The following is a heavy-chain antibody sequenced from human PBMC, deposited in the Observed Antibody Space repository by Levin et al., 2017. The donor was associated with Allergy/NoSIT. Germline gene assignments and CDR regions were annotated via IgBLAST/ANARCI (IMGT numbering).Heavy chain of an antibody. CDR3: ARGHGAPNRGFYYYGMDV. V-gene: IGHV4-59*01. CDR1: GGSISTYY. CDR2: IYYTGST. D-gene: IGHD1-26*01. J-gene: IGHJ6*02. Sequence: SQTLSLTCTVSGGSISTYYWSWIRQSPGKGLEWIGYIYYTGSTNYNPSLTSRATISVDTSKNQFSLRLTSVTAADTAVYYCARGHGAPNRGFYYYGMDVWGQGTTVNVPS.